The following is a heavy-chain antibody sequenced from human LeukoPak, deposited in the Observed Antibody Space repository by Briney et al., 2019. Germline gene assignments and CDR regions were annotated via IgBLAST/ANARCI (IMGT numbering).Heavy chain of an antibody. V-gene: IGHV1-18*01. CDR2: ISAYNGNT. J-gene: IGHJ3*02. D-gene: IGHD6-19*01. CDR3: VRAVAGKGAFDI. CDR1: GYTFTSCG. Sequence: ASEKVSCKASGYTFTSCGVSGELQAPGQGLEWMGWISAYNGNTNYAQKLQGRVTMTTDTSTSTAYMELRGLRSDDTAVYYCVRAVAGKGAFDIWGQGTMVTVSS.